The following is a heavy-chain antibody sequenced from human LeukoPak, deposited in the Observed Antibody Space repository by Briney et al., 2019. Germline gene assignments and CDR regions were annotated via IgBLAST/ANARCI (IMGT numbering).Heavy chain of an antibody. CDR3: ASQREQQLVSHYYYYMDV. CDR1: GYSFTSYW. Sequence: GESLKISCKGSGYSFTSYWIGWVRQMPGKGLEWMGIIYPGDSDTRYSPSFQGQVTISSDKSISTAYLQWSSLKASDTAMYYSASQREQQLVSHYYYYMDVWGKGTTVTVSS. CDR2: IYPGDSDT. V-gene: IGHV5-51*01. D-gene: IGHD6-13*01. J-gene: IGHJ6*03.